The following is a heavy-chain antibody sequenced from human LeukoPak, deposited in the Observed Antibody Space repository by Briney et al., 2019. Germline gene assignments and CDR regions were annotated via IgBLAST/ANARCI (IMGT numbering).Heavy chain of an antibody. D-gene: IGHD2-21*02. J-gene: IGHJ4*02. Sequence: SETLSLTCAVYGGSFSGYYWSWIRQPPGKGLEWIGTTYYTGSTYYSPSLKSRVTISIDTSKNQFSLKLSSVTAADTAVYYCARDIQVTGSFDYWGQGTLVTVSS. CDR3: ARDIQVTGSFDY. CDR2: TYYTGST. CDR1: GGSFSGYY. V-gene: IGHV4-34*01.